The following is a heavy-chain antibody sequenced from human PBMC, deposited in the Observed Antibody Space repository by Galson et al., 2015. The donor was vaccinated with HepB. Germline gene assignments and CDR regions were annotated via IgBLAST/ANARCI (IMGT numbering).Heavy chain of an antibody. Sequence: SLRLSCAAPGVTFSNYGFHWVRQAPGKGLEWVTVISYDGRNKHYADSVKGRFTISRDNSKNMVYLQMNSLRAEDTALYYCAKDPYLYHALAGIMAGFDYWCQGTLVTVSS. V-gene: IGHV3-30*18. CDR2: ISYDGRNK. CDR3: AKDPYLYHALAGIMAGFDY. J-gene: IGHJ4*02. CDR1: GVTFSNYG. D-gene: IGHD6-19*01.